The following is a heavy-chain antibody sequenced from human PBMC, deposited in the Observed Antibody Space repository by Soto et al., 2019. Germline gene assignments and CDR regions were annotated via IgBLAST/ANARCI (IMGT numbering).Heavy chain of an antibody. CDR1: GYTFTGYY. D-gene: IGHD6-13*01. CDR3: ARDGLAAAGLGY. Sequence: ASVKVSCKASGYTFTGYYMHWVRQAPGQGLEWMGWINPNSGGTNYAQKFQGWGTMTRDTSISTAYMELSRLRSDDTAVYYCARDGLAAAGLGYWGQGTLVTVSS. J-gene: IGHJ4*02. CDR2: INPNSGGT. V-gene: IGHV1-2*04.